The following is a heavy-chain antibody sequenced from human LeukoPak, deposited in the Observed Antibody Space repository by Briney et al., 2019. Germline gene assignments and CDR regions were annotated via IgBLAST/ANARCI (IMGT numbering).Heavy chain of an antibody. D-gene: IGHD3-22*01. V-gene: IGHV4-39*07. CDR1: GGSISSGSYY. CDR3: ARGRGYDSSGYYAY. CDR2: IYDSGST. Sequence: SETLSLTCSVSGGSISSGSYYWGWIRQPPGKGLEWIGSIYDSGSTHYNPSLKSRVTISVDTSKNQLSLKLSSVTAADTAVYYCARGRGYDSSGYYAYWGQGTLVTVSS. J-gene: IGHJ4*02.